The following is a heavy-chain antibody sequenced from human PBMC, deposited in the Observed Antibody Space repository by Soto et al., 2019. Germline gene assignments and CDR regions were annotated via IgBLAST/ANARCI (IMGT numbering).Heavy chain of an antibody. J-gene: IGHJ3*02. CDR2: IYYSGNI. D-gene: IGHD3-3*01. CDR3: ARVRLDFRDFDI. CDR1: GGSISSSSYY. Sequence: GSLSLTCTVSGGSISSSSYYWSWIRQPPGKGLEWIGSIYYSGNIYYNPSLKSRFTISVDTSKNQFSLKLSSVTAADTAVYYCARVRLDFRDFDIWGQGTMVTVSS. V-gene: IGHV4-39*07.